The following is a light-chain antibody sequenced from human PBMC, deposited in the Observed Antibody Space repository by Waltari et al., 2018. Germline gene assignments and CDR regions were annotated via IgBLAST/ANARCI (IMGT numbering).Light chain of an antibody. Sequence: DIVMTQSPATLSVSPGERATLSCRASQSVSSKLAWYQRKPGQAPRLLIYGASTRATGVPARFSGSGSGPEYILTISSLQSEDFAVYYCQHHNNWPPRWTFGQGTKVEIK. J-gene: IGKJ1*01. V-gene: IGKV3-15*01. CDR1: QSVSSK. CDR2: GAS. CDR3: QHHNNWPPRWT.